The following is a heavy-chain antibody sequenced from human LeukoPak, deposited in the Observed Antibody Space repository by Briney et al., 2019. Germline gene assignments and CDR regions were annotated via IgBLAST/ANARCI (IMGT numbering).Heavy chain of an antibody. CDR2: INHSGST. J-gene: IGHJ6*02. Sequence: SETLSLTCAVYGGSFSGYYWSWIRQPPGKGLEWIGEINHSGSTNYNPPLKSRVTISVDTSKNQFSLKLSSVTAADTAVYYCASSSYYYDSSGYYLHYYYGMDVWGQGTTVTVSS. CDR1: GGSFSGYY. CDR3: ASSSYYYDSSGYYLHYYYGMDV. V-gene: IGHV4-34*01. D-gene: IGHD3-22*01.